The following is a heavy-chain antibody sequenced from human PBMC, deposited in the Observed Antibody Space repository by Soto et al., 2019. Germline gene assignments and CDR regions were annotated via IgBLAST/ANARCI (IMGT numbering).Heavy chain of an antibody. CDR2: IYYSGST. D-gene: IGHD5-12*01. CDR3: ARDRGGYDLSYYFDY. CDR1: GGSISSGGYY. Sequence: SETLSLTCTVSGGSISSGGYYWSWIRQHPGKGLEWIGYIYYSGSTYYNPSLKSRVTISVDTSKNQFSLKLSSVTAADMAVYYCARDRGGYDLSYYFDYWGQGTLVTVSS. V-gene: IGHV4-31*03. J-gene: IGHJ4*02.